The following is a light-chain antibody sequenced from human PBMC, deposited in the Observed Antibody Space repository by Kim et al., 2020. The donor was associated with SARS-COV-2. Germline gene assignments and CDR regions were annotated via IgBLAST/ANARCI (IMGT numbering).Light chain of an antibody. CDR1: QGISNY. CDR2: AAS. CDR3: QQCKGAPWT. J-gene: IGKJ1*01. V-gene: IGKV1-27*01. Sequence: ASGGERVTITCRASQGISNYLAWYQQKPGKVPKLLIYAASALRSGVPSRFSGSGSGTDFTLTITSLQPEDVAVYYCQQCKGAPWTFGHGTKVDIK.